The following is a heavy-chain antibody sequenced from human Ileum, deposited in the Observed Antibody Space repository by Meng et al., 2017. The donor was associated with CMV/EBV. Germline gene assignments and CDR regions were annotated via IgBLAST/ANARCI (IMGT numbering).Heavy chain of an antibody. CDR2: LFGTDER. J-gene: IGHJ4*02. V-gene: IGHV3-53*01. CDR3: ARGRVSSSIFDY. Sequence: GGSLRLSCAASGLIVSDYYMTWVRQAPGKGLEWVSVLFGTDERYYADSVRGRFTIPRDISKNTVYLQMNSLNADDTAIYYCARGRVSSSIFDYWGQGTLVTVSS. CDR1: GLIVSDYY. D-gene: IGHD3-16*01.